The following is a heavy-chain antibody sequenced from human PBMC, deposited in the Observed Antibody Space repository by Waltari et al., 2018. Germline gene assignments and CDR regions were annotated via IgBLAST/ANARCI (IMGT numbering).Heavy chain of an antibody. CDR1: GFTFSNAW. D-gene: IGHD3-16*02. CDR2: RKSKTDGGTT. CDR3: TTDPIWGSYRADY. Sequence: EVQLVESGGGLVKPGGSLRLSCAASGFTFSNAWMSWVRQAPGKGLEWVGRRKSKTDGGTTDYAAPVKGRFTISRDDSKNTLYLQMNSLKTEDTAVYYCTTDPIWGSYRADYWGQGTLVTVSS. V-gene: IGHV3-15*01. J-gene: IGHJ4*02.